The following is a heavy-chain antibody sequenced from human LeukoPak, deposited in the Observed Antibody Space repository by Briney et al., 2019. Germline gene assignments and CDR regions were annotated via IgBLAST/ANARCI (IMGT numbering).Heavy chain of an antibody. CDR2: INPKSGGT. CDR1: GYTFTGYC. J-gene: IGHJ4*02. D-gene: IGHD6-19*01. CDR3: SRDLGISGWYAPPLGYFDY. Sequence: ASVKVSCKASGYTFTGYCMHWVRQAPGQGLEWMGWINPKSGGTNYAQKFQGRVTMTKDTSISTTYMELSRLRSDDTAVYYCSRDLGISGWYAPPLGYFDYWGQGTLVTVSS. V-gene: IGHV1-2*02.